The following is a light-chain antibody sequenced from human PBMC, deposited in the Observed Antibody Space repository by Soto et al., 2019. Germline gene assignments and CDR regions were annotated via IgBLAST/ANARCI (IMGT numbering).Light chain of an antibody. Sequence: EIVLTQSAGTLFLSPGERATLSCMASQSVSSSYLAWYQQKPGQAPRLLIYGASSRATGIPDRFSGSGSGTDFTLTISTLEPEDFAVYYCQQYGSSPFTFGQGTRLEIK. CDR2: GAS. V-gene: IGKV3-20*01. CDR1: QSVSSSY. CDR3: QQYGSSPFT. J-gene: IGKJ5*01.